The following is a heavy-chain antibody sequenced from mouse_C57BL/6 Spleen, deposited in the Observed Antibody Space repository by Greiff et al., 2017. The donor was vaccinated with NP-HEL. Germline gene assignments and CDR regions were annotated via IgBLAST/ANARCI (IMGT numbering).Heavy chain of an antibody. Sequence: DVHLVESGGDLVKPGGSLKLSCAASGFTFSSYGMSWVRQTPDKRLEWVATISSGGSYTYYPDSVKGRFTISRDNAKNTLYLQMSSLKSEDTAMYYWARVGATEIAMDYWGQGTSVTVSS. J-gene: IGHJ4*01. CDR1: GFTFSSYG. V-gene: IGHV5-6*01. D-gene: IGHD1-1*01. CDR2: ISSGGSYT. CDR3: ARVGATEIAMDY.